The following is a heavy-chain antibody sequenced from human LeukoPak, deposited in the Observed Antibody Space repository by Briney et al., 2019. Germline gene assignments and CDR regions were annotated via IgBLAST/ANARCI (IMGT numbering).Heavy chain of an antibody. CDR1: GYTFTSYD. Sequence: ASVKVSCKASGYTFTSYDFNWVRQATGQGLEWMGWMSPNSGNTGYAQKFQGRVTMTRDTSTSTVYMELSSLRSEDTAVYYCARADNYYDRAFDPWGQGTLVTVSS. J-gene: IGHJ5*02. D-gene: IGHD3-22*01. CDR2: MSPNSGNT. V-gene: IGHV1-8*01. CDR3: ARADNYYDRAFDP.